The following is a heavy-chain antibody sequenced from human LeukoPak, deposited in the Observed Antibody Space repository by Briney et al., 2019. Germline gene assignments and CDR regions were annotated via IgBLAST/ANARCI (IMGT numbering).Heavy chain of an antibody. CDR3: ARDISYGSGSYPYYYFDS. CDR1: GFSFSHYW. Sequence: GGSLRLSCAASGFSFSHYWMAWVRQAPGKGLEWVANIKEDGTDQHYVDSVRGRFTVSRDNAANSMYLQMSSLRAEDTAVYYCARDISYGSGSYPYYYFDSWAREPWSPSPQ. CDR2: IKEDGTDQ. J-gene: IGHJ4*02. D-gene: IGHD3-10*01. V-gene: IGHV3-7*01.